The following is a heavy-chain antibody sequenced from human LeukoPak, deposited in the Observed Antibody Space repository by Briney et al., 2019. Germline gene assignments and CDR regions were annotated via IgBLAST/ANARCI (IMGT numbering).Heavy chain of an antibody. CDR1: GFIVNNKY. V-gene: IGHV3-53*01. CDR2: IYEGGSS. J-gene: IGHJ2*01. D-gene: IGHD6-25*01. CDR3: ASYNQRLSNWFFDL. Sequence: PGGSLRLSCAVSGFIVNNKYMTWVRQAPGKGLEWVSVIYEGGSSDYADSVKGRFSVSRDDSKNTVYLQMNSLRAADTALYYCASYNQRLSNWFFDLWGRGTLVTVSS.